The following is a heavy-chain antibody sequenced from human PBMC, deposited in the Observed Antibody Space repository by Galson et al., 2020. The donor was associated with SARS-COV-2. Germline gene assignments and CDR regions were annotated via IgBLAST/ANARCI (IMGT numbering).Heavy chain of an antibody. CDR3: ARGGYSSSWYLGYYYGMDV. CDR2: MKPNSGNT. J-gene: IGHJ6*02. D-gene: IGHD6-13*01. Sequence: ASVTVSCKASGYTFTSYDINWVRQATGQGHEWMGWMKPNSGNTGYAQKFQGRVTMTRNTSISTAYMELSSLRSEDTAVYYCARGGYSSSWYLGYYYGMDVWGQGTTVTVSS. V-gene: IGHV1-8*01. CDR1: GYTFTSYD.